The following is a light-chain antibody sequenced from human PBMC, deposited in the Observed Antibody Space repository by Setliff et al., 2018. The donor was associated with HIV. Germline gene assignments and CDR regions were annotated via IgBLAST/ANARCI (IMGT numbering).Light chain of an antibody. CDR2: DVS. CDR1: RSDVGGYNY. Sequence: QSVLAQAASVSGSPGQSITMSCTGTRSDVGGYNYVSWYQQHPGKAPKLMIYDVSNRPSGVSNRFSGSKSGTTASLAISGLQADDEADYCCCSYAGSSAPVVFGGGTKVTVL. CDR3: CSYAGSSAPVV. J-gene: IGLJ3*02. V-gene: IGLV2-14*03.